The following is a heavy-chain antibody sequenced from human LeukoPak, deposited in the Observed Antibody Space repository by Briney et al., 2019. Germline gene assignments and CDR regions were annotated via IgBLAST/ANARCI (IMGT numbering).Heavy chain of an antibody. V-gene: IGHV4-4*07. CDR3: ARDLRGEQQLVRSGYYYYYMDV. CDR2: IYTSGST. D-gene: IGHD6-13*01. Sequence: PSETLSLTCTVSGGSISSYYWSWIRQPAGKGLEWIGRIYTSGSTNYNPSLKSRVTMSVDTSKNQFSLKLSSVTAADTAVYYCARDLRGEQQLVRSGYYYYYMDVWGKGTTVTISS. J-gene: IGHJ6*03. CDR1: GGSISSYY.